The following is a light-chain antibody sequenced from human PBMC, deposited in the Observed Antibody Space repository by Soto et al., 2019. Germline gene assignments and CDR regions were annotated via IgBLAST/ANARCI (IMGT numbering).Light chain of an antibody. V-gene: IGKV1-17*01. J-gene: IGKJ2*01. CDR3: LQHHSYPDT. Sequence: DIQMTQSPSSLSASVGDTVTITCRASQAIRNDLGWYQQKPGEAPKRLIYAAFYLQDGVPSRFSGSGSGTEFTFTISSLQPEDFGSYYCLQHHSYPDTFGQGTKMEI. CDR1: QAIRND. CDR2: AAF.